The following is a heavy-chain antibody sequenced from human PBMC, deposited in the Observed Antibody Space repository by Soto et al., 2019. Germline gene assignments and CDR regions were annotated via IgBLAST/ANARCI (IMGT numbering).Heavy chain of an antibody. Sequence: ASVKVSCKASGYTFTSYGISWVRQAPGQGLEWMGWISAYNGNTNYAQKLQGRVTMTTDTSTSTAYMELRSLRSDDTAVYYCARDQGITGAAGHPEYYYYYYGMDVWGQGTTVTVSS. J-gene: IGHJ6*02. CDR2: ISAYNGNT. V-gene: IGHV1-18*01. D-gene: IGHD6-13*01. CDR1: GYTFTSYG. CDR3: ARDQGITGAAGHPEYYYYYYGMDV.